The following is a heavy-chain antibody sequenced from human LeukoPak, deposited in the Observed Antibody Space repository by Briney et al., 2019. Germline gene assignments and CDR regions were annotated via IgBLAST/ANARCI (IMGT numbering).Heavy chain of an antibody. Sequence: SETLSLTCAVYGGSFSGYYWSWIRQPPGKELEWIGEINHSGSTNYNPSLKSRVTISVDTSKNQFSLKLSSVTAADTAVYYCARLTGYSNYGRFDYWGQGTLVTVSS. CDR2: INHSGST. CDR3: ARLTGYSNYGRFDY. CDR1: GGSFSGYY. J-gene: IGHJ4*02. V-gene: IGHV4-34*01. D-gene: IGHD4-11*01.